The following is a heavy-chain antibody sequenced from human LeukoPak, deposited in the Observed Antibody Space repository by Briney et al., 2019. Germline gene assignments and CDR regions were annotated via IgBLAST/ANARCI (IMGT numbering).Heavy chain of an antibody. V-gene: IGHV3-7*03. J-gene: IGHJ4*02. CDR2: IKQDGSEK. CDR1: GFTFSSYW. D-gene: IGHD5-18*01. Sequence: QTGGSLRLSCAASGFTFSSYWMSWVRQAPGKGLEWVANIKQDGSEKYYVDSVKGRFTISRDNATNSLYLQMNSLRAEDTAVYYCAKDRDTGIGAYSWGYFDYWGQGTLVTVSS. CDR3: AKDRDTGIGAYSWGYFDY.